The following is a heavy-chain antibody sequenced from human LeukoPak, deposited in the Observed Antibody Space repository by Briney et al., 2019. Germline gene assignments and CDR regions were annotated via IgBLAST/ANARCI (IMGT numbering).Heavy chain of an antibody. D-gene: IGHD3-3*01. CDR1: GYTFTSYG. J-gene: IGHJ6*02. Sequence: ASVKVSCKASGYTFTSYGISWVRQAPGQGLEWMGWISAYNGNTNYAQKLQGRVTMTTDTSTSTAYMELRSLRSDDTAVYYCARDRPPYYDFWSGPKNYYYYGMDVWGQGTTVTVSS. V-gene: IGHV1-18*01. CDR3: ARDRPPYYDFWSGPKNYYYYGMDV. CDR2: ISAYNGNT.